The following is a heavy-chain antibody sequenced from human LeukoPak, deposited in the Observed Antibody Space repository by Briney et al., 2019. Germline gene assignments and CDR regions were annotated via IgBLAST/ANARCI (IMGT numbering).Heavy chain of an antibody. V-gene: IGHV3-66*02. D-gene: IGHD3-16*01. J-gene: IGHJ4*02. CDR2: IHSGGTT. CDR3: ARGGALDY. Sequence: GGSLRLSCAASGFTVSSNYMSWVRQAPGKGLEWVSVIHSGGTTYYADSVKGRFTISRDTSRNTVYLQMNSLRAEDTAVYYCARGGALDYWGQGTLVTVS. CDR1: GFTVSSNY.